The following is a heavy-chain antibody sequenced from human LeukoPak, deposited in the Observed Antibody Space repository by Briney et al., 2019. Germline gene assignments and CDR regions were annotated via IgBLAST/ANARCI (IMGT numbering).Heavy chain of an antibody. CDR1: GFTFGTYA. Sequence: PGGSLRLSCAASGFTFGTYAMTWVRRAPGKGLEWVSAVGTSGDATYYANSVKGRFTISRDNSKNTLYLQMNSLRAEDTAVYYCAKSHSSASPYWGQGTLVTVSS. V-gene: IGHV3-23*01. D-gene: IGHD6-19*01. J-gene: IGHJ4*02. CDR2: VGTSGDAT. CDR3: AKSHSSASPY.